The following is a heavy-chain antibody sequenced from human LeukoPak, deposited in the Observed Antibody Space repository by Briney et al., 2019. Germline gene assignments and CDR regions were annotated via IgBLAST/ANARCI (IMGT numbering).Heavy chain of an antibody. CDR1: GYTFTSYY. D-gene: IGHD6-25*01. Sequence: GASVKVSCKASGYTFTSYYMHWVRQAPGQGLEWMGIINPTTGDTTYAQKFQGRVTMTRDMSTSTVYMDLSSLRSEDTAVYYCARYGFSSVWQGGWHAFDIWGQGTLVTVSS. CDR2: INPTTGDT. J-gene: IGHJ3*02. V-gene: IGHV1-46*01. CDR3: ARYGFSSVWQGGWHAFDI.